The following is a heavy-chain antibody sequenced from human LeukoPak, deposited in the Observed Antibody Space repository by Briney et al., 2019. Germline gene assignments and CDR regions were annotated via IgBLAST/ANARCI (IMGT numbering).Heavy chain of an antibody. Sequence: PSETLSLTCAVYGGFFSGYYWSWIRQPPGKGLEWIGEINHSGSTNYNPSLKSRVTISVDTSKNQFSLKLSSVTAADTAVYYCARGLPRHGPMVRGVRGGNYFDYWGQGTLVTVSS. D-gene: IGHD3-10*01. CDR3: ARGLPRHGPMVRGVRGGNYFDY. J-gene: IGHJ4*02. CDR2: INHSGST. V-gene: IGHV4-34*01. CDR1: GGFFSGYY.